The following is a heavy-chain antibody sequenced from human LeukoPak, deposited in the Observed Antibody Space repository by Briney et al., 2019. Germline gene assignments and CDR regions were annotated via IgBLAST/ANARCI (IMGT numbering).Heavy chain of an antibody. Sequence: ASVKVSCKASGYTFTSYYMHWVRQAPGQGLEWMGIINPSGGSTSYAQKFQGRVTMTRDTSTSTVYMELSSLRSEDTAVYYCARHDYDFWSGYHSPPTPDYWGQGTLVTVSS. J-gene: IGHJ4*02. D-gene: IGHD3-3*01. CDR3: ARHDYDFWSGYHSPPTPDY. CDR2: INPSGGST. CDR1: GYTFTSYY. V-gene: IGHV1-46*01.